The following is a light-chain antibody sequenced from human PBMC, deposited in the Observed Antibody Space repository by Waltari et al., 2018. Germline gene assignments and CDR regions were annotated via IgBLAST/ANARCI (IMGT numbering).Light chain of an antibody. J-gene: IGKJ4*01. V-gene: IGKV3-15*01. Sequence: EIVMTQSPATLSVSPGERAALSCRASQSVSSYLAWYQQKPGQAPRLLMYGSSTRAIGIPARFRGSGSGTEFTLTISSLQSEDSAVYYCQQYSHWPPLTFGGGTKVEIK. CDR1: QSVSSY. CDR3: QQYSHWPPLT. CDR2: GSS.